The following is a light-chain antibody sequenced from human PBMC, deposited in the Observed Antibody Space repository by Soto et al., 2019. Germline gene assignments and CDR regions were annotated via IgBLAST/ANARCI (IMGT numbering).Light chain of an antibody. Sequence: ETVLTPSPATLSFFHGERALLSCSASQSVSSQLSWYQQHPGQAPRPPIYGASSRATALPDRFSGSGSGTDFPLTINRLEPEDFAVYYCQHFGSSLTVGGGTKVDIK. CDR1: QSVSSQ. CDR3: QHFGSSLT. J-gene: IGKJ4*01. V-gene: IGKV3-20*01. CDR2: GAS.